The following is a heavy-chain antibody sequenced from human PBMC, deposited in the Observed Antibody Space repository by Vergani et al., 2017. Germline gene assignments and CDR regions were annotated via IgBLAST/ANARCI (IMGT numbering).Heavy chain of an antibody. J-gene: IGHJ6*02. CDR2: INHSGST. Sequence: QVQLQQWGAGLLKPSETLSLTCAVYGGSFSGYYWSWIRQPPGKGLEWIGEINHSGSTNYNPSLKSRVTISVDTSKNQCSLKLISVTAADTAVYYCASCIAAPGLDVWGQGTTVTVSS. CDR1: GGSFSGYY. CDR3: ASCIAAPGLDV. D-gene: IGHD6-13*01. V-gene: IGHV4-34*01.